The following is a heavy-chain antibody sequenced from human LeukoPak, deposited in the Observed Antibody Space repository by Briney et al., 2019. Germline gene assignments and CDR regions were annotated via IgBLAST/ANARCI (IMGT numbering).Heavy chain of an antibody. D-gene: IGHD2-2*01. Sequence: PGGSLRLSCAASGFNIDDYYMSWIRQAPGKGLEWVSHISLSGGTIHYADSVKGRFTVSRDNAKNSLYLQMSSLRAEDTAVYYCARDFPTITSWYYLDYWGQGALVVVSS. CDR1: GFNIDDYY. V-gene: IGHV3-11*01. J-gene: IGHJ4*02. CDR3: ARDFPTITSWYYLDY. CDR2: ISLSGGTI.